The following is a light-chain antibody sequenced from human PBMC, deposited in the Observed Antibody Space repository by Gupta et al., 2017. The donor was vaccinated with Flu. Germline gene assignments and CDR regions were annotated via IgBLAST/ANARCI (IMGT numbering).Light chain of an antibody. V-gene: IGLV3-1*01. CDR2: RDM. CDR3: QAWDSNTYV. J-gene: IGLJ1*01. CDR1: QLGSIY. Sequence: SPRQTATITCSGHQLGSIYASWHRQKPGRSPVQIIYRDMKRTSGIPGRFSASNPGATATLTIGGTQAVDEADYYCQAWDSNTYVFGSGTKVTVL.